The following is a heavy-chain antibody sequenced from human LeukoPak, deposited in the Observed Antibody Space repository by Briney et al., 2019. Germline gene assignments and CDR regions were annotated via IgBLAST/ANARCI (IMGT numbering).Heavy chain of an antibody. D-gene: IGHD3-9*01. Sequence: SETLSLTCAVYGGSFSGYYWSWIRQPPGKGLEWIGEINHSGSTNYNPFLKSRVTISVDTSKNQFSLKLSSVTAADTAVYYCARGNFLYYDILTGYSVYFQHWGQGTLVTVSS. CDR3: ARGNFLYYDILTGYSVYFQH. V-gene: IGHV4-34*01. J-gene: IGHJ1*01. CDR2: INHSGST. CDR1: GGSFSGYY.